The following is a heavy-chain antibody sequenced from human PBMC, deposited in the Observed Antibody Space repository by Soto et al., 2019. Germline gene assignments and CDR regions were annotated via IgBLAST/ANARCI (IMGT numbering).Heavy chain of an antibody. J-gene: IGHJ6*02. V-gene: IGHV1-18*04. CDR3: EREVGRMDV. CDR2: VSPYNGDT. CDR1: GCTFTTYG. Sequence: AAVKVSFKACGCTFTTYGINGVRQAPGQGLEGMGWVSPYNGDTTYAQKVQGRVTMTTDTSTRTAYLERTSLRVDDTAVYFCEREVGRMDVWGQGTTVTVSS.